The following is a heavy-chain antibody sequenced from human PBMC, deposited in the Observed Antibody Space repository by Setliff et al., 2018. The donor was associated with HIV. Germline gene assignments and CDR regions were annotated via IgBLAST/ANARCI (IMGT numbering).Heavy chain of an antibody. J-gene: IGHJ4*02. CDR3: ARDQRLFYFDS. Sequence: ASVKVSCKTSGYTFTSYAINWVRKAPGQGLEWLGWINTKTGNPTYAQGLTGQFVFSLDTSISTAYLQISSLKAEDTAVYYCARDQRLFYFDSWGQGTLVTVSS. V-gene: IGHV7-4-1*02. CDR1: GYTFTSYA. CDR2: INTKTGNP.